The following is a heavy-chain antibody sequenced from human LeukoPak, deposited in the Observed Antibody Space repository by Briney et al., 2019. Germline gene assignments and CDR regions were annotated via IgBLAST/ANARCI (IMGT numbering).Heavy chain of an antibody. CDR2: IYHSGST. CDR3: ARGRLLWFGELPFDY. J-gene: IGHJ4*02. Sequence: SETLSLTCAVSGYSISSGYYWGWIRQPPGKGLEWIGSIYHSGSTYYNPSLKSRVTISVDTSKNQFSLKLSSVTAADTAVYYCARGRLLWFGELPFDYWGQGTLVTVSS. D-gene: IGHD3-10*01. V-gene: IGHV4-38-2*01. CDR1: GYSISSGYY.